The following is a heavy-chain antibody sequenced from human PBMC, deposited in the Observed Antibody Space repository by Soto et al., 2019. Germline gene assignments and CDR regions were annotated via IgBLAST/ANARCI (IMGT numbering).Heavy chain of an antibody. CDR3: SRDYGEPRVDY. J-gene: IGHJ4*02. Sequence: SETLSLTCTVSGGSISSPSHYWGWIRQSPGQRLEWIGSIHHSGATYCNPSLKSRVTISVDTSKNQFSLNLNSVTAADTAVYFCSRDYGEPRVDYCGQGILVTV. CDR1: GGSISSPSHY. D-gene: IGHD4-17*01. CDR2: IHHSGAT. V-gene: IGHV4-39*02.